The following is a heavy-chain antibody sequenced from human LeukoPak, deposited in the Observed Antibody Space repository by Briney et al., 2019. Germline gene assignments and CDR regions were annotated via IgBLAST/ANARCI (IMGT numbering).Heavy chain of an antibody. Sequence: ASVKVSCKASGYTFTGYYMHWVRQAPGQGLEWMGWISPNSGGTNYAQKFQGRVTMTRDTSISTAYMELSRLRSDDTAVYYCARDLGVDTATNWFDPWGQGTLVTVSS. D-gene: IGHD5-18*01. CDR2: ISPNSGGT. V-gene: IGHV1-2*02. J-gene: IGHJ5*02. CDR3: ARDLGVDTATNWFDP. CDR1: GYTFTGYY.